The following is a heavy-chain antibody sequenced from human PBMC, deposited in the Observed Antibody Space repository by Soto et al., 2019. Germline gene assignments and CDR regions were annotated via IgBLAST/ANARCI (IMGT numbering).Heavy chain of an antibody. CDR3: ARHGYSYGGGYFDY. D-gene: IGHD5-18*01. J-gene: IGHJ4*02. CDR2: IYSGGSA. CDR1: GFTVSSNY. V-gene: IGHV3-66*04. Sequence: GSLRHSCAASGFTVSSNYMSWVRQAPGKGLEWVSVIYSGGSAYYADSVKGRFTISRDNSKNTLYPQMNSLRAEDTAVYYCARHGYSYGGGYFDYWSQGTLVTVSS.